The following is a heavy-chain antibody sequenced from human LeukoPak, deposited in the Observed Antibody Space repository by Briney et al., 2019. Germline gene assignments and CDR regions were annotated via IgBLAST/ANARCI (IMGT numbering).Heavy chain of an antibody. J-gene: IGHJ4*02. V-gene: IGHV1-69*05. CDR2: IIPIFGTA. CDR3: ATKNPYSGYDWSYFDY. D-gene: IGHD5-12*01. Sequence: SVKVSCKASGGTFSSYAISWVRQAPGQGLEWLGGIIPIFGTANYAQKFQGRVTITTDESTSTAYMELSSLRSEDTAVYYCATKNPYSGYDWSYFDYWGQGTLVTVSS. CDR1: GGTFSSYA.